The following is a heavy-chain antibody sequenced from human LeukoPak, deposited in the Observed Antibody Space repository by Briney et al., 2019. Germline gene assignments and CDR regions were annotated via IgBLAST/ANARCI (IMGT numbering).Heavy chain of an antibody. CDR2: INSDGSST. Sequence: GGSLRLSCAASGFTFSNYWMHWVRQAPGKGLVWVSRINSDGSSTSYADSVKGRFTISGDNAKNTLYLQMNSLRAEDTAVYYCARVSSGSYFGYYYYMDVWGKGTTVTVSS. D-gene: IGHD1-26*01. CDR1: GFTFSNYW. J-gene: IGHJ6*03. CDR3: ARVSSGSYFGYYYYMDV. V-gene: IGHV3-74*01.